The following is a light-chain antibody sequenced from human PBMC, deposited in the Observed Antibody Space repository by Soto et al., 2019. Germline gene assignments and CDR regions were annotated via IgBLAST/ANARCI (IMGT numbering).Light chain of an antibody. J-gene: IGKJ1*01. CDR3: QQYNNWPPWT. Sequence: EIVMTQSPTTLSVSPGERVTLSCRASQSVSSNLAWYQQKPGQAPRLLTYGASTRATGAPARFSGSGSGTEFTLTISSLQSEDLAVYYCQQYNNWPPWTFGQGTKVEIK. CDR1: QSVSSN. V-gene: IGKV3-15*01. CDR2: GAS.